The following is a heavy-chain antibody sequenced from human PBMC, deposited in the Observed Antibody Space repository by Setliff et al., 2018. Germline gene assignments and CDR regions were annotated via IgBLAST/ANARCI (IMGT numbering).Heavy chain of an antibody. Sequence: SVKVSCKASGGTFSSYAIGWVRQAPGQGLEWMGGIIPILGIANYAQKFQGRVTITADESTSTAYMELSSLGSEDTAVYYCARDGVYSSSRGLFDYWGQGALVTVSS. CDR3: ARDGVYSSSRGLFDY. J-gene: IGHJ4*02. D-gene: IGHD6-13*01. CDR2: IIPILGIA. V-gene: IGHV1-69*10. CDR1: GGTFSSYA.